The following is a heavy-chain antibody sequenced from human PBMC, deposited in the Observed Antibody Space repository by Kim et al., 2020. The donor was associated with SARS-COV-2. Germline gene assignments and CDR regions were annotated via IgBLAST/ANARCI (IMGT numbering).Heavy chain of an antibody. Sequence: AQDLKGRFVFSLATSASTAYLQISSLRAEDTAVYYCARSGRIAAAGDFDYWGQGTLVTVSS. J-gene: IGHJ4*02. D-gene: IGHD6-13*01. CDR3: ARSGRIAAAGDFDY. V-gene: IGHV7-4-1*02.